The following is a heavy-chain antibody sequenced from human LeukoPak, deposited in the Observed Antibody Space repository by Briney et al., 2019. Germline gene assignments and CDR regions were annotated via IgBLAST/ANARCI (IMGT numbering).Heavy chain of an antibody. J-gene: IGHJ4*02. D-gene: IGHD3-3*01. CDR2: IGGDAVST. CDR3: AKDLWKADY. Sequence: GGSLRLSWEASGFTLVYFSLGWVRQARGRGLGWVSAIGGDAVSTYYADSVKGRFSISRDNSKNTLYLQMNSLRADDTAVYYCAKDLWKADYWGQGTLVTVSS. CDR1: GFTLVYFS. V-gene: IGHV3-23*01.